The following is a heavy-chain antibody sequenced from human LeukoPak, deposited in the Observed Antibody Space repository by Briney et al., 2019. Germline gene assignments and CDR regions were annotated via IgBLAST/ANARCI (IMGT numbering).Heavy chain of an antibody. CDR1: GYSFTNYW. D-gene: IGHD4-11*01. CDR2: IYPGDSDT. J-gene: IGHJ4*02. V-gene: IGHV5-51*01. Sequence: TGESLKISCKGSGYSFTNYWIGWVRQMPGKGLEWMGIIYPGDSDTRYSPSFQGQVTISADKSIRTAYLQWSSLRASDTATYFCASGYDYSNLGVDFWGQGTLVTVSS. CDR3: ASGYDYSNLGVDF.